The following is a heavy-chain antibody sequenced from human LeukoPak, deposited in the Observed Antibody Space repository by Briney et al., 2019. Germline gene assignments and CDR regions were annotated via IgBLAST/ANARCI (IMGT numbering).Heavy chain of an antibody. D-gene: IGHD3-10*01. J-gene: IGHJ4*02. CDR1: GITLSNYG. Sequence: GGSLRLFCAVSGITLSNYGMSWVRQAPGKGLEWVAGLSGSGGGTNYADSVQGRFTLSRDNPKNTLYLQMNSLRAEDPAVYFCAKRGVVIRVFLVGFHKEAYYFDSWGQGALVTVSS. CDR2: LSGSGGGT. V-gene: IGHV3-23*01. CDR3: AKRGVVIRVFLVGFHKEAYYFDS.